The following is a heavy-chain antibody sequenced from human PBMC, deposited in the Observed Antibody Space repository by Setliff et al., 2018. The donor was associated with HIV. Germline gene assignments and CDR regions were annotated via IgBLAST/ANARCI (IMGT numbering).Heavy chain of an antibody. CDR3: ARDISGGPSVPNY. J-gene: IGHJ4*02. V-gene: IGHV3-30-3*01. D-gene: IGHD6-19*01. Sequence: LRLSCAASGFTFSSYAMHWVRQAPGKGLEWVAVISYDGSNKYYADSVKGRFTISRDNSKNTLYLQMNSLRAEDTAVYYCARDISGGPSVPNYWGQGTLVTVSS. CDR1: GFTFSSYA. CDR2: ISYDGSNK.